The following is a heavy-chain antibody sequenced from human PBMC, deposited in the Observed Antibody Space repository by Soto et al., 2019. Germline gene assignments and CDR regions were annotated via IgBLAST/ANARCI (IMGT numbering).Heavy chain of an antibody. D-gene: IGHD5-18*01. CDR2: TYQSGSA. CDR1: GGSITSCGYS. CDR3: ARDRLMATAGTARHYFGLDV. J-gene: IGHJ6*02. V-gene: IGHV4-30-2*06. Sequence: SETLSLTCTVSGGSITSCGYSWTWIRQSPGKGLESIGYTYQSGSAYYNPSLKSRVTISVDRSKNQFSLNLSSVTAADTAVYYWARDRLMATAGTARHYFGLDVWRQGTTVTVSS.